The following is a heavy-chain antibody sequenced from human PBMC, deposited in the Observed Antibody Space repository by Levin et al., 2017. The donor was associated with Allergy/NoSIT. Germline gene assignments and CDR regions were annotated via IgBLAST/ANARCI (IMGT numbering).Heavy chain of an antibody. Sequence: SCAGSGFTFGDFALTWFRQAPGKGLEWVGFITSKRYGGTTQYAASVKGRFTISRDDSKSIAFLQMNSLKTEDTAVYYCTRVPRNNYGLPFDYWGQGARVIVSS. D-gene: IGHD1/OR15-1a*01. V-gene: IGHV3-49*03. CDR3: TRVPRNNYGLPFDY. CDR2: ITSKRYGGTT. CDR1: GFTFGDFA. J-gene: IGHJ4*02.